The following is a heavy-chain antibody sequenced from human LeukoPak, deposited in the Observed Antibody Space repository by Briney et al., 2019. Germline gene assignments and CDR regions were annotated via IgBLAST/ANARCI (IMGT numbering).Heavy chain of an antibody. CDR1: GLPFSNYA. CDR3: AKCRSWSMYCLDF. V-gene: IGHV3-23*01. D-gene: IGHD2-8*02. J-gene: IGHJ4*02. Sequence: GGSLRLSRAASGLPFSNYAMSWVRQLPRKGLEWVSAISTSGGSPYYADSVKGRFTISRDNSNSTLFLQMDSLGAEDTAVYYCAKCRSWSMYCLDFWGQGTLVAVSS. CDR2: ISTSGGSP.